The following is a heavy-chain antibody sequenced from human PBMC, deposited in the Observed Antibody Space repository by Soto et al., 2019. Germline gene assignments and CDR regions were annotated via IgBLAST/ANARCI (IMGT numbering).Heavy chain of an antibody. D-gene: IGHD1-1*01. V-gene: IGHV4-34*01. CDR3: SRGQGETWPVGNY. Sequence: QVQLQQRGAGLLKPSETLSLICDVYGGSFSGYVWTWVRQPPMKGLEWIGEITDSGGTNYNSSLKSRVTTSADTSTNPFSLQLNSVPAADTAMYYCSRGQGETWPVGNYWGQGAQVTVSS. J-gene: IGHJ4*02. CDR1: GGSFSGYV. CDR2: ITDSGGT.